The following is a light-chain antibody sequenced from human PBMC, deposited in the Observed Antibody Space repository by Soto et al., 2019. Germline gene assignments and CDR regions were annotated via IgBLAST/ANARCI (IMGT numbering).Light chain of an antibody. Sequence: QSALTQPPSASGSPGQSVTLSCTGTSSDVGGYDYVSWYQQHPGKAPKLMIHGVSKRPSGVPDRFSGSKSGNTASLTVSGLQAEDEADYYCSSYAGSNNLIFGGGTKVTVL. CDR1: SSDVGGYDY. CDR2: GVS. CDR3: SSYAGSNNLI. J-gene: IGLJ2*01. V-gene: IGLV2-8*01.